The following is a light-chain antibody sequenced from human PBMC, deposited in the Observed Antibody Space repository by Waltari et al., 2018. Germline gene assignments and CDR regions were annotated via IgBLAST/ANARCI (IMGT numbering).Light chain of an antibody. CDR2: DVS. CDR1: QDLTNY. Sequence: DIQMTQSPSSLSASVGDRVTITCRASQDLTNYLTWFQQKPGKMPNRLIYDVSSLQSGVPSRFSGSGSVTVFTLTISGLQPEDFATYYCLQYHSAPYSFGQGTKVDIK. V-gene: IGKV1-17*03. CDR3: LQYHSAPYS. J-gene: IGKJ2*03.